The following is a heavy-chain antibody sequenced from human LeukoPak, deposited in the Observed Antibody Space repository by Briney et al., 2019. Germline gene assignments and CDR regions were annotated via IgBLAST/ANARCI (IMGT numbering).Heavy chain of an antibody. V-gene: IGHV3-23*01. J-gene: IGHJ6*03. D-gene: IGHD2-2*01. Sequence: GGTLRLSCAASGFTFSSHGMSWVRQAPGKGLEWVSGIVGGAGSTYYADSVKGRFTISRDNSKNTLYLQMNSLRAEDTAVYYCAKRDIVVVPAARLDYYYYYMDVWGKGTTVTTSS. CDR1: GFTFSSHG. CDR3: AKRDIVVVPAARLDYYYYYMDV. CDR2: IVGGAGST.